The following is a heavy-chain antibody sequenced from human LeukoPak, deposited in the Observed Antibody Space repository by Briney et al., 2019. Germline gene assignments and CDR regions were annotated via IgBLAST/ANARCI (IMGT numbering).Heavy chain of an antibody. CDR2: IYYSGIT. CDR1: GGSISSSSFY. Sequence: SETLSLTCTVSGGSISSSSFYWAWIRQPPGGGLEWVGSIYYSGITHYNPSLTDRLTMSVDTSESHFSLQLSSVTAADTAVYHCARLASSGWYFDLWGRGTLVTVSS. CDR3: ARLASSGWYFDL. V-gene: IGHV4-39*07. D-gene: IGHD2-15*01. J-gene: IGHJ2*01.